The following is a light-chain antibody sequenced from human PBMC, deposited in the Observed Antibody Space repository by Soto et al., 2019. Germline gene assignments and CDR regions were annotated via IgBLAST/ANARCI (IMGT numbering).Light chain of an antibody. CDR1: QRIDSW. Sequence: GDRVTITCRASQRIDSWLAWYQQRPGKAPKLLIYTASTLESGVPSRFSGSGSGTEFTLTISSLQPDDLATYYCQQYNTYPLTFGGGTKVEIK. CDR3: QQYNTYPLT. CDR2: TAS. V-gene: IGKV1-5*03. J-gene: IGKJ4*01.